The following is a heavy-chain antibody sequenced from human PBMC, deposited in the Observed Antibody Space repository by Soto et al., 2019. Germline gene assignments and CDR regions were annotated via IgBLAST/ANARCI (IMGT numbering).Heavy chain of an antibody. J-gene: IGHJ3*01. CDR2: INVGTGYT. CDR3: AGAGAWGSNYDDAAFDA. D-gene: IGHD3-22*01. V-gene: IGHV1-3*01. Sequence: VHLVQSGAEVKKPGASVKVSCRASGYTFTSDAMHWVRQAPGQGLEWMGWINVGTGYTTFSQKFQGRVSITSVIYASTAYMELTSLRSEDTAIYYCAGAGAWGSNYDDAAFDAWGQGTKVTVSS. CDR1: GYTFTSDA.